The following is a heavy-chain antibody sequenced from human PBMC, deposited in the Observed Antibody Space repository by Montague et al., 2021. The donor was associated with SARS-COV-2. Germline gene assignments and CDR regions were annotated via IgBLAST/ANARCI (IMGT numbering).Heavy chain of an antibody. CDR1: GFSLSTSGMC. D-gene: IGHD3-9*01. CDR3: ARDSRTDFDWLFPDSGSYYYYMDV. J-gene: IGHJ6*03. CDR2: IYYSGST. Sequence: LVKPTQTLTLNCTSSGFSLSTSGMCVSWIRQPPGKGLEWIGYIYYSGSTNYNPSLKSRVTISVDTSKNQFSLKLSSVTAADTAVYYCARDSRTDFDWLFPDSGSYYYYMDVWGKGTTVTVSS. V-gene: IGHV4-61*08.